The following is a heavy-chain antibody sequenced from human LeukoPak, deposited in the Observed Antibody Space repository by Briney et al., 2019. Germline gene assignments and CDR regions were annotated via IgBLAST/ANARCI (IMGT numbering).Heavy chain of an antibody. CDR3: ASMTTDFNDYYYGMDV. V-gene: IGHV1-46*01. CDR2: INPSGGST. J-gene: IGHJ6*02. Sequence: ASVKVSCKASGYTFTSYGISWVRQAPGQGLEWMGIINPSGGSTTYAQKFQGRVTITRDTSTSTVYMELSSLRSEDTAVYYCASMTTDFNDYYYGMDVWGQGTTVTVSS. D-gene: IGHD4-17*01. CDR1: GYTFTSYG.